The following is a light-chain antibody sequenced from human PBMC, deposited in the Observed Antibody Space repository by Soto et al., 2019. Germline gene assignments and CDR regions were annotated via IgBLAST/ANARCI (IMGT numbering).Light chain of an antibody. CDR1: SSDVGSYNY. J-gene: IGLJ1*01. CDR3: CSYAGTTTSYV. V-gene: IGLV2-23*02. CDR2: EVN. Sequence: QSVLTQPASVSGSPGQSITISCTGTSSDVGSYNYVSWFQHHPGKAPKLIIYEVNKRPSGISDRFSGSKSGNTASLTISGLQAEDEADYYCCSYAGTTTSYVFGTGTKVTVL.